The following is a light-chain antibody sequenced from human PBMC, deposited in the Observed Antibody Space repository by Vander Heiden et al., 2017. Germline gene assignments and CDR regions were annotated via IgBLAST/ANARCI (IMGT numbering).Light chain of an antibody. CDR1: QAISSW. CDR3: QQAHSTPLT. J-gene: IGKJ4*01. CDR2: TAS. V-gene: IGKV1-12*01. Sequence: DIQMTQSPSSVSASVGARVTITCRASQAISSWVAWYQHKPGKAPKLLIYTASTLQSGVPSRFSGSGSGTEFTLTISSLQPEDFATYFCQQAHSTPLTFGAGTKVEIK.